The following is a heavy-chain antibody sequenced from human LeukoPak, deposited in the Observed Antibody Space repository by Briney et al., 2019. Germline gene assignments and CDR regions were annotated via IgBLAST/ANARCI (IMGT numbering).Heavy chain of an antibody. CDR3: ARLKYYYDSSGYRAEYFQH. CDR1: GYTFTSYA. J-gene: IGHJ1*01. CDR2: INTNTGNP. V-gene: IGHV7-4-1*02. D-gene: IGHD3-22*01. Sequence: ASVKVSCKASGYTFTSYAMSWVRQAPGQGLEWMGWINTNTGNPTYAQGFTGRFVFSLDTSVSTAYLQISSLKAEDTAVYYCARLKYYYDSSGYRAEYFQHWGQGTLVTVSS.